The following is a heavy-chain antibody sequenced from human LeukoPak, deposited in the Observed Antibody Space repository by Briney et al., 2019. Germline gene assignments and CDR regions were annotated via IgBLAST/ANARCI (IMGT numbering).Heavy chain of an antibody. Sequence: GASVKVSCKTSGYTFGSFGITWVRRAPGQGLEWMGWIDTYHADTKSAQKFQGRLTMTTDTSTSTASLELRSLTSDDTAVYYCARVRSVEQKNYYDSPFDPWGQGTLVTVSS. CDR2: IDTYHADT. CDR3: ARVRSVEQKNYYDSPFDP. J-gene: IGHJ5*02. CDR1: GYTFGSFG. D-gene: IGHD3-22*01. V-gene: IGHV1-18*01.